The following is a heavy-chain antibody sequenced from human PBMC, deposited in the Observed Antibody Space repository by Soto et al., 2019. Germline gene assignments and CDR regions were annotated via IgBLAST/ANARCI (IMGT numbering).Heavy chain of an antibody. CDR1: GFTFSSYG. CDR2: IWYDGSNK. J-gene: IGHJ4*02. V-gene: IGHV3-33*01. Sequence: GGSLRLSCAASGFTFSSYGMHWVRQAPGKGLEWVAVIWYDGSNKYYADSVKGRFTISRDNSKNTLYLQMNSLRAEDTAVYYCARDARQLWLRIDYFDYWGQGTLVTVSS. D-gene: IGHD5-18*01. CDR3: ARDARQLWLRIDYFDY.